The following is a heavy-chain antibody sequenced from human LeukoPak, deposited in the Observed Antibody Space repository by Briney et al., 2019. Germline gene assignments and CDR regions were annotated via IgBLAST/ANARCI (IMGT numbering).Heavy chain of an antibody. V-gene: IGHV3-33*01. D-gene: IGHD4-17*01. CDR2: IWSHGNTK. CDR1: GFVFSTYG. CDR3: ARDDDYDDHNTFDM. Sequence: GGSLRLSCAASGFVFSTYGMHWVRQAPGKGLEWVAVIWSHGNTKKYAESVTGRFTISRDNSKNTLYLEMNTLRAEDTAVYYCARDDDYDDHNTFDMWGHGTMVTVSS. J-gene: IGHJ3*02.